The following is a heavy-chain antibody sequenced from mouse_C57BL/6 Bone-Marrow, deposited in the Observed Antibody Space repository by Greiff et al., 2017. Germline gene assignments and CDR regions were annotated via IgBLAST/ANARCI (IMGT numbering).Heavy chain of an antibody. J-gene: IGHJ3*01. CDR3: AGWLRLRGFAY. D-gene: IGHD2-4*01. V-gene: IGHV14-3*01. Sequence: VQLKQSVAELVRPRASVKLSCTASGFNIKNTYMHLVKLRPEQGLEWVGRIDPANGNTKYAPKFQGKATITADTSSNTAYLQLSSLTSEDTSIYYCAGWLRLRGFAYWGQATLVTVSA. CDR2: IDPANGNT. CDR1: GFNIKNTY.